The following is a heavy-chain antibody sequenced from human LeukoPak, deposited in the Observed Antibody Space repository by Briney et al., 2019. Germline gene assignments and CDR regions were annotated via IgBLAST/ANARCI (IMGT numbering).Heavy chain of an antibody. V-gene: IGHV4-34*01. CDR1: GGSISSYY. CDR3: ARGRFKNSSGYYYTSPSFFDY. J-gene: IGHJ4*02. Sequence: PSETLSLTCTVSGGSISSYYWSWIRQPPGKGLEWIGEINHSGSTNYNPSLKSRVTISVDTSKNQFSLKLSSVTAADTAVYYCARGRFKNSSGYYYTSPSFFDYWGQGTLVTVSS. CDR2: INHSGST. D-gene: IGHD3-22*01.